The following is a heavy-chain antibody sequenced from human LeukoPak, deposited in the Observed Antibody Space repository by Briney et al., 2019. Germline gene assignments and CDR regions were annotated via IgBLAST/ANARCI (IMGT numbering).Heavy chain of an antibody. CDR1: GFTFSSYS. Sequence: KTGGSLRLSCAASGFTFSSYSMNWVRQAPGKGLEWVSSISSSSSYIYYADSVKGRFTISRDNAKNSLYLQMNSLRAEDTAVYYCARVYGGNSGYFDYWGQGTLVTVSS. V-gene: IGHV3-21*01. D-gene: IGHD4-23*01. CDR2: ISSSSSYI. CDR3: ARVYGGNSGYFDY. J-gene: IGHJ4*02.